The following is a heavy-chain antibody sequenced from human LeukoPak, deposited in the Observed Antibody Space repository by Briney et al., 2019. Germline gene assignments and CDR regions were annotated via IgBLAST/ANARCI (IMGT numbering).Heavy chain of an antibody. D-gene: IGHD3-3*01. Sequence: SETLSLTCTVSGGSINSFYWSWIRQPPGKGLEWIGYIYYSGSTNYNPSLKSRVTISVDTSKNQFSLKLSSVTAADTAVYYCARVHRGNGYYNMFLPDYWGQGTLVTVSS. J-gene: IGHJ4*02. CDR3: ARVHRGNGYYNMFLPDY. V-gene: IGHV4-59*01. CDR2: IYYSGST. CDR1: GGSINSFY.